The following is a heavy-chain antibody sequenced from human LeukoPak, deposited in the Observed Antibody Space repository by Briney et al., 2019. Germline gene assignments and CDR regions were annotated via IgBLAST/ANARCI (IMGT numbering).Heavy chain of an antibody. CDR3: AQRPYGDYILY. Sequence: ASVKVSCKASGYTFPSYSIHWVRQAPGQGLEWMGVSNPSGASTTYAQKFQGRVTMTRDTSTSTVYMELSSLRFEDTAVYYCAQRPYGDYILYWGQGTLVTVSS. J-gene: IGHJ4*02. D-gene: IGHD4-17*01. CDR2: SNPSGAST. V-gene: IGHV1-46*03. CDR1: GYTFPSYS.